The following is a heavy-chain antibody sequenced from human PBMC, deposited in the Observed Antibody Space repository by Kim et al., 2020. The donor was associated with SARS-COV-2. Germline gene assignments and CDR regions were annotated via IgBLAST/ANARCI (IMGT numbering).Heavy chain of an antibody. CDR3: AKDVGSGYYPEIYYFDY. J-gene: IGHJ4*02. V-gene: IGHV3-23*01. Sequence: VKGRFTISRDNSKNTLYLQMNSLRAEDTAVYYCAKDVGSGYYPEIYYFDYWGQGTLVTVSS. D-gene: IGHD3-22*01.